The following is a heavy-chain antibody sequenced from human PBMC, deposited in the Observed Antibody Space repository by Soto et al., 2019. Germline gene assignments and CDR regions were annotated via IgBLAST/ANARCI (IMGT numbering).Heavy chain of an antibody. Sequence: QVQLQESGPGLVKPSQTLSLTCTVSGGSISSGDYYWSWIRQPPGKGLEWIGYIYYSGSTYYNPSLKSRVTISVDTSKNQFSLKLSSVTAADTAVYYCARENPVAITREDYFDYWGQGTLVTVSS. V-gene: IGHV4-30-4*01. D-gene: IGHD3-22*01. CDR2: IYYSGST. CDR3: ARENPVAITREDYFDY. CDR1: GGSISSGDYY. J-gene: IGHJ4*02.